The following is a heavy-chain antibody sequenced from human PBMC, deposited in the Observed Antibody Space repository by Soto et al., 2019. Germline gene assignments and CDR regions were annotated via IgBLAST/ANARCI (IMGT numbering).Heavy chain of an antibody. D-gene: IGHD6-6*01. CDR2: IKQDGSEK. CDR1: GFTFSSYW. J-gene: IGHJ4*02. CDR3: ERARAAHLGGYYFDY. V-gene: IGHV3-7*03. Sequence: GGSLRLSCAASGFTFSSYWMSWVRQAPGKGLEWVANIKQDGSEKYYVDSVKGRFTISRDNAKNSLSLQKNSLRAEDTAVYFCERARAAHLGGYYFDYWGQGTMVTVSS.